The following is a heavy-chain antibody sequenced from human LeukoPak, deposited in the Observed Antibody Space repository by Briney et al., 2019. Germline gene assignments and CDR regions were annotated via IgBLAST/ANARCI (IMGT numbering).Heavy chain of an antibody. J-gene: IGHJ2*01. CDR2: IYYSGST. CDR1: GGSIRSYY. Sequence: SETLSLTCTVSGGSIRSYYWSWIRQPPGKGLEWIGYIYYSGSTNYNPSLKSRVTISVDASKNQFSLKLSSVTAADTAVYYCARVYYSNSYDYWYFDLWGRGTLVTVSS. V-gene: IGHV4-59*01. D-gene: IGHD6-13*01. CDR3: ARVYYSNSYDYWYFDL.